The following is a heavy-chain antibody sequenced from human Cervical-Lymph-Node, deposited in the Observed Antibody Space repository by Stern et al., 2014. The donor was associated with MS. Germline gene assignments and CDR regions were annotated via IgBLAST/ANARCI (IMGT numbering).Heavy chain of an antibody. CDR1: GASMKNFY. CDR3: ARGRHTAMVTSGRYFDL. CDR2: MSNSGTT. J-gene: IGHJ4*02. V-gene: IGHV4-4*07. D-gene: IGHD5-18*01. Sequence: VQLLESGPGRVQPSETLSLTCTVSGASMKNFYWNWIRQPPEKGLEWIGHMSNSGTTYYDPSLKSRVTMSMDASKQQFSLRLTSVTAVDTAVYFCARGRHTAMVTSGRYFDLWGQGTLVTVSS.